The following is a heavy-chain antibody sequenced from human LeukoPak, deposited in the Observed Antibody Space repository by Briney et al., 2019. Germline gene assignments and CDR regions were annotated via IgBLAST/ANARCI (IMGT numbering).Heavy chain of an antibody. CDR2: IYYSGRT. Sequence: SKTLSLTCTVSGDSISSSGYYWGWISQPPGKGLEWIASIYYSGRTYYNPSLKSRITISVDSSKNQFSLRLSSVTAADTAVYYCARRKYYTIENWGQGTLVTVSS. V-gene: IGHV4-39*01. CDR3: ARRKYYTIEN. CDR1: GDSISSSGYY. J-gene: IGHJ4*02. D-gene: IGHD3-10*01.